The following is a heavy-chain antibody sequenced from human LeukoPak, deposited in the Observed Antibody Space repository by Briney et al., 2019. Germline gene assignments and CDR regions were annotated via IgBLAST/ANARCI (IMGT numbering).Heavy chain of an antibody. V-gene: IGHV4-30-4*08. CDR1: GGSISSGDYF. D-gene: IGHD5-24*01. CDR2: IYYSGST. J-gene: IGHJ4*02. Sequence: QASETLSLTCTVSGGSISSGDYFWSWIRQPPGKGLEWIGYIYYSGSTYYNPSLKSRVTISVDTSKNQFSLKLSSVTAADTAVYYCARGPVRRWRKGGYYFDYWGQGTLVTVSS. CDR3: ARGPVRRWRKGGYYFDY.